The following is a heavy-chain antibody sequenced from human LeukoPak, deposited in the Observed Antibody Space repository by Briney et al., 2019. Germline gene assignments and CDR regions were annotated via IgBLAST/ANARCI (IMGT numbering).Heavy chain of an antibody. J-gene: IGHJ3*02. Sequence: GGSLRLSCAASGFTFSSYSMNWVRQAAGKGLEWVSAIGGSGDRSYYADSVKGRFTISRDNSKSTLYLQMNSLRAEDTAIYYCAKDLRYSYGYPDGFDTWGQGTMVTVSS. CDR2: IGGSGDRS. CDR3: AKDLRYSYGYPDGFDT. V-gene: IGHV3-23*01. CDR1: GFTFSSYS. D-gene: IGHD5-18*01.